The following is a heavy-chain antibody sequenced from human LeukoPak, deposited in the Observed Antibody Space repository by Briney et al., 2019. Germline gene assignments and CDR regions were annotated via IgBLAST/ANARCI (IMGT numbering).Heavy chain of an antibody. Sequence: PGGSLRLSCAPSGFPFSSYGMHWVRQAPGKGLDWVAVIWNDGSNKYYADSVKGRFTISRDNSKNTLILQMNSLRAEDTAVYFCARVVTWFDPWGQGSLVTVSS. CDR3: ARVVTWFDP. J-gene: IGHJ5*02. CDR2: IWNDGSNK. CDR1: GFPFSSYG. V-gene: IGHV3-33*01.